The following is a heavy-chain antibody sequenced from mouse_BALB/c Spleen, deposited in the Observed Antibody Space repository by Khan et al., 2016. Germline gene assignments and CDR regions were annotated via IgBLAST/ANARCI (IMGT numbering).Heavy chain of an antibody. CDR1: GYTFSNYW. J-gene: IGHJ2*02. CDR2: ILPRSGST. Sequence: QVQLQQSGAELMKPGASVKISCKATGYTFSNYWIEWVKQRPGHGLEWIGEILPRSGSTNFNENFKGKATFTADTSSNTAYMQLSSLTSEDSAVYYCARTDRRGDFDYWGQGSSLTVSS. V-gene: IGHV1-9*01. CDR3: ARTDRRGDFDY.